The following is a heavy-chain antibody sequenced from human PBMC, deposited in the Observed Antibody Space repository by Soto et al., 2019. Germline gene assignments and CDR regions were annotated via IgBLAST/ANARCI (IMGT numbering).Heavy chain of an antibody. CDR1: GGSISSYY. CDR3: ARDSTGVAEAYFDY. V-gene: IGHV4-59*01. J-gene: IGHJ4*02. CDR2: IYYSGST. D-gene: IGHD2-21*01. Sequence: KTSETLSLTCTVSGGSISSYYWSWIRQPPGKGLEWIGYIYYSGSTNYNPSLKSRVTISVDTSKNQFSLKLSSVTAADTAVYYCARDSTGVAEAYFDYWGQGTLVTVSS.